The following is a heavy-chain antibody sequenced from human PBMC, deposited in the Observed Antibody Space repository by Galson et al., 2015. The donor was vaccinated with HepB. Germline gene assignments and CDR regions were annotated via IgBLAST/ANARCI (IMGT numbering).Heavy chain of an antibody. CDR1: GFTFSSYG. CDR2: IWYDGSKK. J-gene: IGHJ2*01. V-gene: IGHV3-33*01. Sequence: SLRLSCAASGFTFSSYGMHWVRQAPGKGLEWVAVIWYDGSKKYYADSVKGRFTISRDNSKNTLYLQMNSLRAEDTAVYYCAAITGSTGSGSSIRYWYFDLWGRGTLVTVSS. CDR3: AAITGSTGSGSSIRYWYFDL. D-gene: IGHD3-10*01.